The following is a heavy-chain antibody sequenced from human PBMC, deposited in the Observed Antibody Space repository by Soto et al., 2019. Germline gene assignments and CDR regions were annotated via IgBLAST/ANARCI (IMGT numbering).Heavy chain of an antibody. D-gene: IGHD3-22*01. CDR1: GFTFSISG. CDR2: IWYDGSNK. V-gene: IGHV3-33*01. J-gene: IGHJ4*02. Sequence: PEVSLRRSYTTSGFTFSISGLHRIRQAPGKGLEWVAVIWYDGSNKYYADSVKGRFTISRDNSKNTLYLQMNSLRAEDTAVYYCARDGVDYYDSSGYYSYFDYWGQGP. CDR3: ARDGVDYYDSSGYYSYFDY.